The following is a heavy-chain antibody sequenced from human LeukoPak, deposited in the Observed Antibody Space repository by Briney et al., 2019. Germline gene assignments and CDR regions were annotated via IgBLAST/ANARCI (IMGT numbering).Heavy chain of an antibody. D-gene: IGHD3-22*01. CDR2: IIPIFGTA. CDR1: GGTFSSYA. Sequence: SVKVSXKASGGTFSSYAISWVRQAPGQGLEWMGGIIPIFGTANYAQKFQGRVTITTDESTSTAYMELSSLRSEDTAVYYCASSSGYYSPLDVWGKGTTVTVSS. V-gene: IGHV1-69*05. CDR3: ASSSGYYSPLDV. J-gene: IGHJ6*04.